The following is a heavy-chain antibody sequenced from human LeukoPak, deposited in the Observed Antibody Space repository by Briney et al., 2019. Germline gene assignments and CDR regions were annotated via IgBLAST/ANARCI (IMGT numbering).Heavy chain of an antibody. CDR3: AATRPTYSGSYYGAFDI. D-gene: IGHD1-26*01. V-gene: IGHV1-58*01. Sequence: SVKVSCKASGFTFTSSAVQWVRQARGQRLEWIGWIVVGSGNTNYAQKFQERVTITRDMSTSTAYMELSSLRFEDTAVYYCAATRPTYSGSYYGAFDIWGQGTMVTVSS. CDR2: IVVGSGNT. CDR1: GFTFTSSA. J-gene: IGHJ3*02.